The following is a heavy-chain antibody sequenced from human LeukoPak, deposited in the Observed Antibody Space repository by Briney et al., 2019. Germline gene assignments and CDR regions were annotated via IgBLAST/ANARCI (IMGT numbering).Heavy chain of an antibody. CDR1: GFTFSSYW. CDR2: IKQDGTEK. D-gene: IGHD3-3*01. CDR3: ARYGPNDSPFDY. J-gene: IGHJ4*02. Sequence: GGSLRLSCAASGFTFSSYWMSWVRQAPGKRLEWVANIKQDGTEKYYVDSVKGRFTISRDNAKNSLYLQMNSLRAEDTAVYYCARYGPNDSPFDYWGQGTLVTVSS. V-gene: IGHV3-7*01.